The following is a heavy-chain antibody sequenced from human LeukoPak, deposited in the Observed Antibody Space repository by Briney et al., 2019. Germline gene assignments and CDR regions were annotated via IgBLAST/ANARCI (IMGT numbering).Heavy chain of an antibody. D-gene: IGHD6-19*01. V-gene: IGHV3-73*01. CDR1: GFTFSGSA. CDR2: IRSKANSYAT. J-gene: IGHJ6*03. CDR3: TRHFLTTVAVAGTYYYYMDV. Sequence: VQPGGSLRLSCAASGFTFSGSAMHWVRQASGKGLEWVGRIRSKANSYATAYAASVKGRFTISRDDSKNTAYLQMNSLKTEDTAVYYCTRHFLTTVAVAGTYYYYMDVWGKGTTVTVSS.